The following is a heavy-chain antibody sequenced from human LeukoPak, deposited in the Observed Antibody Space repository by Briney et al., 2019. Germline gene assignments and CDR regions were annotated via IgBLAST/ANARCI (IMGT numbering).Heavy chain of an antibody. CDR3: ARSDPYSSGYAIDY. CDR2: MSSNGAST. CDR1: GFTFSCYA. J-gene: IGHJ4*02. Sequence: GGSLRLSCAASGFTFSCYAMHWVRQAPGKGLEYVSAMSSNGASTYYANSVKGRFTISRDNSKNTLYLQLGSLRAEDIAVYYCARSDPYSSGYAIDYWGQGTLVTVSS. D-gene: IGHD3-22*01. V-gene: IGHV3-64*01.